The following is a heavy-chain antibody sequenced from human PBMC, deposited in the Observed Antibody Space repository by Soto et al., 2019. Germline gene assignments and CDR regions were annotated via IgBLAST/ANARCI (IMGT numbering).Heavy chain of an antibody. Sequence: ASVKVSCKASGYTFTSYYMHWVRQAPGQGLEWMGIINPSGGSTSYAQKFQGRVTMTRDTFTSTVYMELSSLRSEDTAVYYCARDWYYYDSSGYFSEEYYYYYGMDVWGQGTTVTVSS. CDR3: ARDWYYYDSSGYFSEEYYYYYGMDV. D-gene: IGHD3-22*01. V-gene: IGHV1-46*01. CDR1: GYTFTSYY. J-gene: IGHJ6*02. CDR2: INPSGGST.